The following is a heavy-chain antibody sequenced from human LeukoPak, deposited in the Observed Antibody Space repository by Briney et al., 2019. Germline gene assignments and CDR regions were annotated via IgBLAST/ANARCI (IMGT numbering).Heavy chain of an antibody. J-gene: IGHJ6*03. Sequence: GGSLRLSCVASGFTFSGYSMNWVRQAAGKGLEWVAYITSSRGSAIYKADSGKGRFTISRDNAKNSLYLHMNSLRVEDTAVYYCARVRGSWYMDLWGTGTTVTVSS. CDR1: GFTFSGYS. CDR2: ITSSRGSAI. CDR3: ARVRGSWYMDL. V-gene: IGHV3-48*01. D-gene: IGHD3-10*01.